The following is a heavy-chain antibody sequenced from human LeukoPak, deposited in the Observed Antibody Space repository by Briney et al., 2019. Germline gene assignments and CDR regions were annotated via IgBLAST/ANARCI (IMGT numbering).Heavy chain of an antibody. V-gene: IGHV3-20*04. CDR1: GFTFDDYG. Sequence: GGSLRLSCAASGFTFDDYGMSWVRQGPGKGLEWVSGINWNGDSTGYADSVKGRFTISRDNAKNSLYLQMNSLRVEDTALYYCARGCYYERSGYCPFDYWGPGTLVTVSP. CDR3: ARGCYYERSGYCPFDY. D-gene: IGHD3-22*01. CDR2: INWNGDST. J-gene: IGHJ4*02.